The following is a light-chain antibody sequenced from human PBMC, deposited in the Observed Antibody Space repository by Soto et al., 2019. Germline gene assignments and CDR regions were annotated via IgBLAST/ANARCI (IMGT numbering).Light chain of an antibody. CDR2: EAS. CDR1: QTVYTW. Sequence: DIQMTQSPSTLSASIGDKVTITCRASQTVYTWLAWYQQKPGTAPKLLIYEASTLHSGVPSRFGGSGSGTEFTLVISRLRPDALAIYCCQQYSSYSPYTFCHGTKVEI. CDR3: QQYSSYSPYT. V-gene: IGKV1-5*03. J-gene: IGKJ2*01.